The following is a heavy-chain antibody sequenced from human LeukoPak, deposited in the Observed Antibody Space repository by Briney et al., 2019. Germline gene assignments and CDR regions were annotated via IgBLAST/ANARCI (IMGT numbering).Heavy chain of an antibody. CDR2: INSNSGGT. CDR1: GYTFTSYG. V-gene: IGHV1-2*06. D-gene: IGHD6-19*01. Sequence: ASVTVSCEASGYTFTSYGNSGVRQAPAQGREWMGRINSNSGGTNYEQKFQGRATMTLDTSHRQAYLELSTLTADDTAADYFARDYGNSRVWYLFDPGGEGTLATVSS. CDR3: ARDYGNSRVWYLFDP. J-gene: IGHJ5*02.